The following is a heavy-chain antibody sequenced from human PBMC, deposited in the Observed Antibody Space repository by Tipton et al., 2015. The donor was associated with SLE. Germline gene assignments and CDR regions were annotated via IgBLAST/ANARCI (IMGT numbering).Heavy chain of an antibody. CDR2: INHSGST. V-gene: IGHV4-38-2*02. CDR1: GYSISSGFH. Sequence: TLSLTCTVSGYSISSGFHWGWIRQPPGKGLEWIGEINHSGSTNYNPSLKSRVTISVDTSKNQFSLKLSSVTAADTAVYYCARGADPWGQGTLVTVSS. CDR3: ARGADP. J-gene: IGHJ5*02.